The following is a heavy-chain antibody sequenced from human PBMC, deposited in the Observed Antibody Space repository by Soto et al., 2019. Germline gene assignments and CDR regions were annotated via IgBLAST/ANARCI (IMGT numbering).Heavy chain of an antibody. CDR3: ARDDEYDDNGLDY. CDR2: IVNHGGRK. Sequence: QVQLVESGGGVVQPGTSLRLSCAASGFLFSRFGMHWVRQAPGKGLEWVAVIVNHGGRKDYADSVRGRFTISRDNSRNXXXLEXXXLRXXDTAIYYCARDDEYDDNGLDYWGQGTLVTVSS. J-gene: IGHJ4*02. CDR1: GFLFSRFG. D-gene: IGHD1-1*01. V-gene: IGHV3-33*01.